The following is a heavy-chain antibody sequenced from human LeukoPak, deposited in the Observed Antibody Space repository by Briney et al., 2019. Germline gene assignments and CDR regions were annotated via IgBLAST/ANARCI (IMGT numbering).Heavy chain of an antibody. V-gene: IGHV3-21*01. Sequence: GGSLRLSCAATEFTFSRYTMNWVRQAPGKGLEWISSVTGSSTYIYYSDSVRGRFTISRDNAKNSLYLQMSSLRAEDTAVYYCARANDYIDYWGQGVLVAVSS. CDR3: ARANDYIDY. CDR2: VTGSSTYI. CDR1: EFTFSRYT. J-gene: IGHJ4*02.